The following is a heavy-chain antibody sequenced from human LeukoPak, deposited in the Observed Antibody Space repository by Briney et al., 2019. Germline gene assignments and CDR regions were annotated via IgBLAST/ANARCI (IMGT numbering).Heavy chain of an antibody. CDR2: INHSGST. Sequence: SETLSLTCAVYGGSLSGYYWSWIRQPPGKGLEWIGEINHSGSTNYNPSLKSRVTISVDTSKNQFSLKLSSVTAADTAVYYCARGLRYSGCVGLNWFDPWGQGTLVTVSS. V-gene: IGHV4-34*01. CDR3: ARGLRYSGCVGLNWFDP. J-gene: IGHJ5*02. CDR1: GGSLSGYY. D-gene: IGHD1-26*01.